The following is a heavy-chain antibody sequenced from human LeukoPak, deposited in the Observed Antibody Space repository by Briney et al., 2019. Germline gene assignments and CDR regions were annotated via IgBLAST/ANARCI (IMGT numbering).Heavy chain of an antibody. CDR3: AKGSLEWLFNYYYYGMDV. D-gene: IGHD3-3*01. V-gene: IGHV3-23*01. CDR1: GFTFSSYA. CDR2: ISGSGGST. J-gene: IGHJ6*02. Sequence: PGGSLRLSCAASGFTFSSYAMSWVRQAPGKGLEWVSAISGSGGSTYYADSVKGRFTISRDNSKNTLYLQMNSLRAEDTAVYYCAKGSLEWLFNYYYYGMDVWGQGTTVTVSS.